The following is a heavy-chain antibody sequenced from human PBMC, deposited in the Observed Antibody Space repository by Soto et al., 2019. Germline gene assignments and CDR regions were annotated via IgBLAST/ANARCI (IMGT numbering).Heavy chain of an antibody. J-gene: IGHJ4*02. CDR1: GGSISSYY. V-gene: IGHV4-59*01. Sequence: SETLSLTCTVSGGSISSYYWSWIRQPPGKGLEWIGYIYYSGSTNYNPSLKSRVTISVDTSKNQFSLKLSSVTAADTAVYYRARENLLEGYFDYWGQGTLVTVSS. D-gene: IGHD2-21*01. CDR2: IYYSGST. CDR3: ARENLLEGYFDY.